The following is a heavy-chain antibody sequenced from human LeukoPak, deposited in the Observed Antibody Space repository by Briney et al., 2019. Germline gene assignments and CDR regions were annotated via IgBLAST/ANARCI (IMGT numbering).Heavy chain of an antibody. D-gene: IGHD6-13*01. CDR1: GFTFSTYG. J-gene: IGHJ6*03. CDR3: ARGIAATNYMDV. CDR2: ISYDGSNK. V-gene: IGHV3-30*03. Sequence: GGSLRLSCAASGFTFSTYGMHWVRQAPSKGLEWVAIISYDGSNKYYADSVKGRFTISRDNSKSTLFLQMNSPSAEDTAVYYCARGIAATNYMDVWGKGTTVTVSS.